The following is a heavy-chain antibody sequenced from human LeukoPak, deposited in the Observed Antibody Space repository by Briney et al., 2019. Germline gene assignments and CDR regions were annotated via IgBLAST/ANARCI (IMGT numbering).Heavy chain of an antibody. CDR3: ARGLRGYSYVFYDY. CDR2: VNHSGST. CDR1: GGSFSGYY. D-gene: IGHD5-18*01. V-gene: IGHV4-34*01. Sequence: SETLSLTCAVSGGSFSGYYWSWIRQPPGKGLGWVGEVNHSGSTNYNPSLKSRVTISVDTSKNHFSLKLSSVNGADTAVYYWARGLRGYSYVFYDYWGQGTLVTVSS. J-gene: IGHJ4*02.